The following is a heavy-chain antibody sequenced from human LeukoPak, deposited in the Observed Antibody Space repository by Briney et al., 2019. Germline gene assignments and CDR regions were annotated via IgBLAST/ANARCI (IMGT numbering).Heavy chain of an antibody. CDR3: ARRPPAVAGLDY. CDR1: GFTFSSYN. J-gene: IGHJ4*02. D-gene: IGHD6-19*01. V-gene: IGHV3-30*03. Sequence: GRSLRLSCAASGFTFSSYNMHCVRQAPGKGLEWVAVISKDGSNKYYADSVKGRFTISRDNSKNTVYVEMNSLRGEDTAVYYCARRPPAVAGLDYWGQGTLVTVSS. CDR2: ISKDGSNK.